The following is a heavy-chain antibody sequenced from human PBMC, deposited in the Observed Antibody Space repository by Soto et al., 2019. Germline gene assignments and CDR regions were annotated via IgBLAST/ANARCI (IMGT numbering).Heavy chain of an antibody. V-gene: IGHV3-21*01. CDR3: ARMAVVTITGADY. Sequence: EVQLVESGGGLVKPGGSLRLSCAASGFTFSSYSMNWVRQAPGKGLEWVSSISSSSSYIYYADSVKGRFTISRDNAKNSLYLQMNSLRAEDTAVYYCARMAVVTITGADYWGQGTQVTVSS. CDR2: ISSSSSYI. CDR1: GFTFSSYS. D-gene: IGHD5-12*01. J-gene: IGHJ4*02.